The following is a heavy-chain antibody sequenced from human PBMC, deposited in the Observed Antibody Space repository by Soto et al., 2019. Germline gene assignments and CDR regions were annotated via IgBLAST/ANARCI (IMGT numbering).Heavy chain of an antibody. Sequence: VASVKVSCKASGYTFTSSYMHWVRQAPGQGLEWMGIINPSGGSTSYAQKFQGRVTMTRDTSTSTVYMELSSLRSEDTAVYSCARDGGIAARNYYYYGMDVCGQGTTVTVSS. CDR2: INPSGGST. D-gene: IGHD6-13*01. J-gene: IGHJ6*02. CDR1: GYTFTSSY. CDR3: ARDGGIAARNYYYYGMDV. V-gene: IGHV1-46*01.